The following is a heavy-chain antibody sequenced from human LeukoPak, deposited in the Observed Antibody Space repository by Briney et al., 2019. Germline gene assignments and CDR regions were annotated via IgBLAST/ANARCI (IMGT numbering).Heavy chain of an antibody. Sequence: PWASVKVSCKASGYTFTSYYMHWVRQAPGQGLEWMGIINPSGGSTSYAQKFQGRVTMTRDTSTSTVYMELSSLRSEDTAVYYCARGAAGGAQYDFWSGYYSDYYYGMDVWGQGTTVTVSS. D-gene: IGHD3-3*01. CDR1: GYTFTSYY. V-gene: IGHV1-46*01. CDR2: INPSGGST. CDR3: ARGAAGGAQYDFWSGYYSDYYYGMDV. J-gene: IGHJ6*02.